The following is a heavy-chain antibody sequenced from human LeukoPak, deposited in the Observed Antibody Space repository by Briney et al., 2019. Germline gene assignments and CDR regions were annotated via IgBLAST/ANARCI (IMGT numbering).Heavy chain of an antibody. V-gene: IGHV1-8*03. CDR3: ARALNAQLERRADYYYYYMDV. J-gene: IGHJ6*03. CDR2: MNPNSGNT. Sequence: ASVKVSCKASGYTFTSYDINWVRQATGQGLERMGWMNPNSGNTGYAQKFQGRVTITRNTSISTAYMELSSLRSEDTAVYYCARALNAQLERRADYYYYYMDVWGKGTTVTVSS. CDR1: GYTFTSYD. D-gene: IGHD1-1*01.